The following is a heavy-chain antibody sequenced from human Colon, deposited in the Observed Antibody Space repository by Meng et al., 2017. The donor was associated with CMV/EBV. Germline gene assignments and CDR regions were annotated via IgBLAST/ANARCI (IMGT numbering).Heavy chain of an antibody. Sequence: SGGSISSGGYCWSWSRQFPGKRLEWIGYISNSGDTAKNPSLNSRVIISVDTSKNQFSLKLSSVTAADTAVYFCARGALGACTGSSCFSWGEGTLVTVSS. CDR2: ISNSGDT. D-gene: IGHD6-19*01. V-gene: IGHV4-31*02. CDR3: ARGALGACTGSSCFS. J-gene: IGHJ5*02. CDR1: GGSISSGGYC.